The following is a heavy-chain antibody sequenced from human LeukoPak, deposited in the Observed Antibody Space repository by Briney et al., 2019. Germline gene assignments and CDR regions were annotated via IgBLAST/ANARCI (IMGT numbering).Heavy chain of an antibody. CDR2: IYYSGST. J-gene: IGHJ5*02. D-gene: IGHD6-19*01. CDR1: GGSISSSSYY. V-gene: IGHV4-39*01. Sequence: PSETLSLTCTVSGGSISSSSYYWGWIRQPPGKGLEWIGSIYYSGSTYYNPSLKSRVTISVDTSKNQFSLKLSSVTAADTAVYYCARHGSGWYTEGNWFDPWGQGTLVTVSS. CDR3: ARHGSGWYTEGNWFDP.